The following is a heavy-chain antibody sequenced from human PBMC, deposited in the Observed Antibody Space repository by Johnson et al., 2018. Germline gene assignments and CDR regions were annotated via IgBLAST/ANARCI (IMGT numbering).Heavy chain of an antibody. V-gene: IGHV3-15*07. J-gene: IGHJ6*03. CDR2: IKSKTDGGTT. D-gene: IGHD3-10*01. CDR3: TTPSGGGGGGGLLWDRDYYHMDV. Sequence: VQLVESGGGLVKPGGSLRLSCAASGFTFSNAWMNWVRQAPGKGLEWVGRIKSKTDGGTTDYAAPVKGRFTISRDDSKNTRDLKMNSLKTEDTAVYYCTTPSGGGGGGGLLWDRDYYHMDVWGQGTTVTVSS. CDR1: GFTFSNAW.